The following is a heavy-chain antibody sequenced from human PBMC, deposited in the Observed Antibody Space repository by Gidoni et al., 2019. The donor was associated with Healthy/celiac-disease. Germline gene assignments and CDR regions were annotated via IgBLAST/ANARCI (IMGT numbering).Heavy chain of an antibody. CDR1: GCTFSSYA. CDR2: IIPILGIA. D-gene: IGHD6-13*01. J-gene: IGHJ5*02. Sequence: QVQLVQSGAEVKKPGSSVKVSCKASGCTFSSYAISWVGQAPGQGLEWMGRIIPILGIANYAQKFQGRVTITADKSTSTAYMELSSLRSEDTAVYYCARGRIAAAGSSSWGQGTLVTVSS. V-gene: IGHV1-69*04. CDR3: ARGRIAAAGSSS.